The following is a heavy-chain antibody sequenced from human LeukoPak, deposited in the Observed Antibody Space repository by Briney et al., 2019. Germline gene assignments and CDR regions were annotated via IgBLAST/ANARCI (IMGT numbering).Heavy chain of an antibody. CDR3: ARGSGYGGSELDY. Sequence: PGGSLRLSCAASGFTFSSYSMNWVRQAPGKGLEWVSSISSSSSYIYYADSVKGRFTISRDNAKNSLYLQMNSLRAEDTAVYYCARGSGYGGSELDYWGQGTLVTVSS. J-gene: IGHJ4*02. V-gene: IGHV3-21*01. CDR2: ISSSSSYI. CDR1: GFTFSSYS. D-gene: IGHD5-12*01.